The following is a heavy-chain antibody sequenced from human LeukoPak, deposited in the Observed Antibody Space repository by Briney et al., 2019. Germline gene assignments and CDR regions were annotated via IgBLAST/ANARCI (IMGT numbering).Heavy chain of an antibody. V-gene: IGHV1-18*01. CDR1: GYTFTSYD. D-gene: IGHD3-16*02. CDR3: ARESVITFGGVIVIPAVDY. Sequence: ASVKVSCKASGYTFTSYDINWVRQATGQGLEWMGWINTYNGNTNYAQKLQGRVTMTTDTSTTTAYMELRSLTSDDTAIYYCARESVITFGGVIVIPAVDYWGQGTLVTVPS. J-gene: IGHJ4*02. CDR2: INTYNGNT.